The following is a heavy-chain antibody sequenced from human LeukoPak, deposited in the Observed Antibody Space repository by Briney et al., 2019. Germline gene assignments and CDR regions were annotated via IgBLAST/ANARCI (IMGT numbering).Heavy chain of an antibody. J-gene: IGHJ2*01. CDR2: IYSGGST. V-gene: IGHV3-66*01. D-gene: IGHD4-17*01. CDR3: ARAVTTVTTYISYWYFDL. Sequence: GGSLRLSCAASGFTVSSNYMSWVRQAPGKGLEWVSVIYSGGSTYYADSVKGRFTISRGNSKNTLYLQMNSLRAEDTAVYYCARAVTTVTTYISYWYFDLWGRGTLVTVSS. CDR1: GFTVSSNY.